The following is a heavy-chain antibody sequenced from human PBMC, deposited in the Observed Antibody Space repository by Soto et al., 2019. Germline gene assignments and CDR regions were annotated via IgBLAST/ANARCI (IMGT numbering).Heavy chain of an antibody. J-gene: IGHJ6*03. V-gene: IGHV4-31*03. CDR3: ARDTKEFFGLVKLSPYYYYYMDV. CDR1: GGSISSGGYY. CDR2: IYYSGST. Sequence: QVQLQESGPGLVKPSQTLSLTCTVSGGSISSGGYYWSWIRQHPGKGLEWIGYIYYSGSTYYNPSLQSRVTISVDTSNNQFSLKLSSVTAADTAVYYCARDTKEFFGLVKLSPYYYYYMDVWGKGTTVTVSS. D-gene: IGHD3-3*01.